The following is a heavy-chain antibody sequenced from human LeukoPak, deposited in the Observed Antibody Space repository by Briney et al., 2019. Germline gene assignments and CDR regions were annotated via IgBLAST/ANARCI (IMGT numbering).Heavy chain of an antibody. CDR2: INHSGST. CDR3: ARVRGYSYVDY. Sequence: SETLSLTCAVYGGSFSGYYWSWIRQPPGKGLEWIGEINHSGSTNYNPSLKSRVTISVDTSKNQFSLKLSSVTAADTAVYYCARVRGYSYVDYWGPGTLVTVSS. CDR1: GGSFSGYY. J-gene: IGHJ4*02. D-gene: IGHD5-18*01. V-gene: IGHV4-34*01.